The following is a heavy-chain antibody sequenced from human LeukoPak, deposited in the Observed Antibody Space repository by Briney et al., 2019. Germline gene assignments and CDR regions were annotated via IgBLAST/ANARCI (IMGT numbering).Heavy chain of an antibody. CDR1: RFTFSNYA. CDR2: ISGSGGST. J-gene: IGHJ3*02. Sequence: GGSLRLSCAASRFTFSNYAMSWVRQAPGKGLEWVSVISGSGGSTDYSDSVKGRFTISRENSRNTLFLQMNSLRPEDTSMYYCAKAGGGSGTSEDAFDIWGQGTMVTVSS. V-gene: IGHV3-23*01. CDR3: AKAGGGSGTSEDAFDI. D-gene: IGHD3-10*01.